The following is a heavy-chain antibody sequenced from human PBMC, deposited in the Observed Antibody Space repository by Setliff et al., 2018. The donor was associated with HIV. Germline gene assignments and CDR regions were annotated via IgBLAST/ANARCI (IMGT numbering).Heavy chain of an antibody. CDR1: GGSISSHY. CDR2: IYYSGST. Sequence: SETLSLTCSVSGGSISSHYWSWIRQPPGKGLEWIGSIYYSGSTYYNPSLKSRVTISVDTSKNQFSLKLSSVTAADAAVYYCASRVYYYDSNNFLREEGFDPWGQGTRVTVSS. J-gene: IGHJ5*02. CDR3: ASRVYYYDSNNFLREEGFDP. D-gene: IGHD3-22*01. V-gene: IGHV4-59*05.